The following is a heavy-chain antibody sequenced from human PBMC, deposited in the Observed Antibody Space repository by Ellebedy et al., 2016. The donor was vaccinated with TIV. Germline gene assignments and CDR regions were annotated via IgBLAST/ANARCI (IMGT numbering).Heavy chain of an antibody. J-gene: IGHJ3*02. CDR1: GFTFRSYW. V-gene: IGHV3-7*01. CDR2: INQDGSEK. Sequence: GESLKISCAASGFTFRSYWMSWVRQAPGQGLEWVANINQDGSEKHYVDSVKGRFTISRDNAKNSLYLQMNSLRAEDTAVYYCSTDGSYGDFLSPTHAFEMWGQGTMVTVSA. CDR3: STDGSYGDFLSPTHAFEM. D-gene: IGHD4-17*01.